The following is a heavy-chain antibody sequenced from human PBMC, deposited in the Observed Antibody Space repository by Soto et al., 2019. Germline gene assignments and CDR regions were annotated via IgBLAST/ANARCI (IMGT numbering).Heavy chain of an antibody. CDR1: GGTFSTYT. V-gene: IGHV1-2*02. J-gene: IGHJ4*02. CDR2: INPKSGGT. CDR3: ARDLAKGGGSAGFDY. Sequence: ASVKVSCKASGGTFSTYTIYWVRQAPGQGLEWTGWINPKSGGTMYPQKFQGRVTMTWDTSISTAYMALTRLRSDDTAVYYCARDLAKGGGSAGFDYWGQGTLVTVSS. D-gene: IGHD1-26*01.